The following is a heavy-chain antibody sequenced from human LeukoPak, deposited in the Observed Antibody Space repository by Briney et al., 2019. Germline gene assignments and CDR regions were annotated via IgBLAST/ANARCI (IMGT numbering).Heavy chain of an antibody. D-gene: IGHD3-22*01. V-gene: IGHV3-64*01. CDR3: ARGRYDSSGYYYSGYYFDY. CDR2: SSSNGGST. Sequence: PGGSLRLSCAASGFTSSSYAMHWVRQAPGKGLEYVSASSSNGGSTYYANSVKGRFTISRDNSKNTLYLQMGSLRAEDMAVYYCARGRYDSSGYYYSGYYFDYWGQGTLVTVSS. CDR1: GFTSSSYA. J-gene: IGHJ4*02.